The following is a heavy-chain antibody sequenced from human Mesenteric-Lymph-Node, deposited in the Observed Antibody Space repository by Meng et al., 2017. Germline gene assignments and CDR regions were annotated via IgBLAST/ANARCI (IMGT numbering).Heavy chain of an antibody. J-gene: IGHJ4*02. CDR1: GYSISSGYY. CDR3: AREASIAVLDY. Sequence: GSLRLSCAVSGYSISSGYYWGWIRQPPGKGLEWIGSIYHSGSTYYNPSLKSRVTISVDTSKNQFSLKLSSVTAADTAVYYCAREASIAVLDYWGQGTLVTVSS. V-gene: IGHV4-38-2*02. CDR2: IYHSGST. D-gene: IGHD6-19*01.